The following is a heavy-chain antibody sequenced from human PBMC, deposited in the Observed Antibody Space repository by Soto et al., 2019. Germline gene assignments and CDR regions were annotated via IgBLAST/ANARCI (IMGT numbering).Heavy chain of an antibody. Sequence: ASVKVSCKASGYTFTSYDINWVRQATGQGLEWMGWMNPNSGNTGDAKKFHGRVTMTRNTSISTAYMELSSLRSEDTAVYYCASEVEYSSSSGERQNYYWGQGALVTVSS. CDR1: GYTFTSYD. CDR3: ASEVEYSSSSGERQNYY. CDR2: MNPNSGNT. V-gene: IGHV1-8*01. D-gene: IGHD6-6*01. J-gene: IGHJ4*02.